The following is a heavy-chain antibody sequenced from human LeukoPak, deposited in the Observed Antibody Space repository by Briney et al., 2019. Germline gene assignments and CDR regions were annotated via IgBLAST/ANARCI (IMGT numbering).Heavy chain of an antibody. V-gene: IGHV1-18*01. CDR1: GYTSTSYT. D-gene: IGHD3-10*02. CDR3: ARVWYYVKGSHTATLDY. Sequence: ASVRDSSKASGYTSTSYTISSVRQAPGQGREWMGWISAYNGITNSTQKLQGRVTTTTETSPRTAYMELRSLRSDDTAVYFCARVWYYVKGSHTATLDYWGQGTLVTVSS. J-gene: IGHJ4*02. CDR2: ISAYNGIT.